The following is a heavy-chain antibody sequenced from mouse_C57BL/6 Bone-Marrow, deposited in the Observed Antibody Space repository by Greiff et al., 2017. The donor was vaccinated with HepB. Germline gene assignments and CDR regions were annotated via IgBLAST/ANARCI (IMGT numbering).Heavy chain of an antibody. Sequence: EVQLVESGPELVKPGASVKISCKASGYSFTGYYMNWVKQSPEKSLEWIGEINPSTGGTTYNQKFKVKATLTVDKSSSTAYMQLKSLTSEDSAVYYCARPVAYWGQGTLVTVSA. CDR1: GYSFTGYY. CDR2: INPSTGGT. V-gene: IGHV1-42*01. CDR3: ARPVAY. J-gene: IGHJ3*01.